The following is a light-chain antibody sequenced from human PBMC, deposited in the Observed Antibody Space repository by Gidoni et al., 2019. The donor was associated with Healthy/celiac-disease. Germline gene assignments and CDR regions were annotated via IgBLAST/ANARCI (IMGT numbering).Light chain of an antibody. Sequence: SYVLTQPPSVSVAPGQTARITCGGNNIGSNSVHWYQQTPGQAPVLVVYADSDRPSGIPERFSGSNSGNTATLTISRVEAGDEADYYCQVWDSSSDHWVFGGGTKLTVL. V-gene: IGLV3-21*02. CDR1: NIGSNS. CDR2: ADS. CDR3: QVWDSSSDHWV. J-gene: IGLJ3*02.